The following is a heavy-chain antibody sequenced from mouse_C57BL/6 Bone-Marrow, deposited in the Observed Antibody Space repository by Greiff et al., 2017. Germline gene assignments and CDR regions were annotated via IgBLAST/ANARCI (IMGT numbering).Heavy chain of an antibody. V-gene: IGHV1-52*01. CDR2: IDPSDSET. CDR3: ARRGKMFTPYYFDY. CDR1: GYTFTSYW. J-gene: IGHJ2*01. Sequence: QVQLQQPGAELVRPGSSVKLSCKASGYTFTSYWMHWVKQRPIQGLEWIGNIDPSDSETHYNQKFKDKATFTVDKSSSTAYMQLSSLTSEDSAVYYCARRGKMFTPYYFDYWCQGTTLTVSS. D-gene: IGHD2-3*01.